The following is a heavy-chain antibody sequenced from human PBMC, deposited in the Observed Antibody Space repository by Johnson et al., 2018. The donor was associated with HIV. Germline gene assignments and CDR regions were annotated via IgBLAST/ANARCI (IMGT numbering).Heavy chain of an antibody. V-gene: IGHV3-66*02. D-gene: IGHD4-23*01. Sequence: VQLVESGGGLVQPGGSLRLSCAASGFTVSSNYMSWVRQAPGKGLEWVSVIYSGGSTYYADSVKGRFAISRDNSRNTLDLRMDSLRVEDTAVYYCATDLSRWELHPLSAFDIWGQGTMVTVSS. CDR3: ATDLSRWELHPLSAFDI. CDR1: GFTVSSNY. J-gene: IGHJ3*02. CDR2: IYSGGST.